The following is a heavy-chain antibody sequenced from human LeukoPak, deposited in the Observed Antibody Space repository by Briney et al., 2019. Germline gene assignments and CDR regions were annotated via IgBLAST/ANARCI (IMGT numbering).Heavy chain of an antibody. V-gene: IGHV4-30-2*01. CDR2: IYHSGST. J-gene: IGHJ4*02. D-gene: IGHD3-10*01. CDR1: GGSISSGGYS. Sequence: SQTLSLTCAVSGGSISSGGYSWSWIRQPPGKGLEWIGYIYHSGSTYYNPSLKSRVTISVDRPKNQFSLKLSSVTAADTAVYYCARVAVRFGEFDHFDYWGQGTLVTVSS. CDR3: ARVAVRFGEFDHFDY.